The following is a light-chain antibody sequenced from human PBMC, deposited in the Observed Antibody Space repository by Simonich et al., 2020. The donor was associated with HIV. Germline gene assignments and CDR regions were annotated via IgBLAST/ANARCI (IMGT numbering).Light chain of an antibody. CDR3: QQYNNWYT. V-gene: IGKV3-15*01. CDR2: GAS. J-gene: IGKJ2*01. CDR1: QSVSSN. Sequence: EIVMTQSPATLSVSPGERATLSCRASQSVSSNLAWYQQIPGQAPRLLIYGASTRATVIPARFSGSGSGTDFTLTISSMQSEDFAVYYCQQYNNWYTFGQGTKLEIK.